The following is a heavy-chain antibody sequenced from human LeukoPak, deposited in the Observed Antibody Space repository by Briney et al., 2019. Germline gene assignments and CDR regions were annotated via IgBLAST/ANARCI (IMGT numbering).Heavy chain of an antibody. CDR1: GYTFTNYY. CDR3: ARAQSNSWYYFDY. J-gene: IGHJ4*02. D-gene: IGHD6-13*01. V-gene: IGHV1-46*01. CDR2: INPSGGST. Sequence: ASVKVSCKASGYTFTNYYMHWVRQAPGQRLEWMGIINPSGGSTSYAQNFQGRVTMTRDMSTSTVYMELTSLRSEDTAVYYCARAQSNSWYYFDYWGQGTLVTVSS.